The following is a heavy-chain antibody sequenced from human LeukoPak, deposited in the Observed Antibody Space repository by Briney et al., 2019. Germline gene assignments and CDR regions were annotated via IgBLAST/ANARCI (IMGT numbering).Heavy chain of an antibody. V-gene: IGHV3-13*05. CDR1: GFTFSSYD. D-gene: IGHD6-13*01. CDR2: IGTAGDP. J-gene: IGHJ6*04. CDR3: ARGAAAGTGSYYYYGMDV. Sequence: GGSLRLSCAASGFTFSSYDMHWVRQATGKGLEWVSAIGTAGDPYYPGSVKGRFTISRENAKNSLYLQMNSLRAGDTAVYYCARGAAAGTGSYYYYGMDVWDKGTTVTVSS.